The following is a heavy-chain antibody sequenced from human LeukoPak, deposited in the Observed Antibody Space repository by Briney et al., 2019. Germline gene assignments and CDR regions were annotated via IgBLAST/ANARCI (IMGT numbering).Heavy chain of an antibody. CDR2: ISVYNGNT. V-gene: IGHV1-18*01. CDR3: ARDYYANYRGTSGYLDH. Sequence: ASVKVSCKASGYTFSTHGFSWVRQAPGQGLEWMGWISVYNGNTHYAQNFQGRVTMTTDTSTSTAYMELRSLRSDDTAVYYCARDYYANYRGTSGYLDHWGQGTLVTVFS. CDR1: GYTFSTHG. D-gene: IGHD4/OR15-4a*01. J-gene: IGHJ4*02.